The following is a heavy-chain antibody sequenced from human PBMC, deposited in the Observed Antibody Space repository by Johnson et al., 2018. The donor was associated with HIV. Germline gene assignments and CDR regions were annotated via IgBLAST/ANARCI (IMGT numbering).Heavy chain of an antibody. V-gene: IGHV3-30*18. CDR2: VSSDGNNK. CDR3: AKDLGANKADEWATDYYDLSPAYPVPDPRAVVGAFDV. J-gene: IGHJ3*01. CDR1: GFGFSNYA. D-gene: IGHD3/OR15-3a*01. Sequence: QVQLVESGGGVVQPGRSLRLSCAASGFGFSNYAMDWVRQAPGKGLEWVAFVSSDGNNKNYADSVKGRFTISRDNSKNTVYLQMNSLRPEATAIYYCAKDLGANKADEWATDYYDLSPAYPVPDPRAVVGAFDVWGQGTMVTVSS.